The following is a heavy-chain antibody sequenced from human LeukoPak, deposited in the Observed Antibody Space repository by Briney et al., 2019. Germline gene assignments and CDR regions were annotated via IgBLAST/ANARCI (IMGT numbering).Heavy chain of an antibody. CDR1: GFTFSSYS. J-gene: IGHJ4*02. CDR2: ISSSSSYI. Sequence: GGSLRLSCAASGFTFSSYSMNWVRQAPGKGLEWVSSISSSSSYIYYADSVKGRFTISRDNAKNSLYLQMNSLRAEDTAVYYCARDQGGRVVPAAISYWGQGTLVTVSS. D-gene: IGHD2-2*01. V-gene: IGHV3-21*01. CDR3: ARDQGGRVVPAAISY.